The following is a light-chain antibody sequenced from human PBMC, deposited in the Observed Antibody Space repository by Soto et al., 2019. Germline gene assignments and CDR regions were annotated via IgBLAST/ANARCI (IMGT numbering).Light chain of an antibody. CDR2: EVS. Sequence: QSVLTQPPSASGSPGQSVTISCTGTSSDVGGYNYVSWYQQYPGKAPKLMIYEVSKRPSGVPDRFSGSKSGNTASLTVSGLQAEDEADYYCSPYAGSNNWYVFGTGTKVTVL. CDR3: SPYAGSNNWYV. J-gene: IGLJ1*01. CDR1: SSDVGGYNY. V-gene: IGLV2-8*01.